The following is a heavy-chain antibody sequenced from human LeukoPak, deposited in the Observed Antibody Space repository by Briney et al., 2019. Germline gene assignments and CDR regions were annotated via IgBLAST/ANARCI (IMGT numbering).Heavy chain of an antibody. V-gene: IGHV3-21*03. CDR3: TTTQAGRIAGFYRTKPYYFGY. Sequence: GGTLRLSCAASGFTLSSYSMNWVRQAPGKGLEWVSSIGSSSSYIYYADSVKGRFTISRDSSKNTLFLQMNSLKTEDTAVYYCTTTQAGRIAGFYRTKPYYFGYWGQGTLVTVSS. D-gene: IGHD6-13*01. J-gene: IGHJ4*02. CDR1: GFTLSSYS. CDR2: IGSSSSYI.